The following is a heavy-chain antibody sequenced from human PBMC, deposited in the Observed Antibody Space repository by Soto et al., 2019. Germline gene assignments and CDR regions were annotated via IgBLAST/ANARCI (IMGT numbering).Heavy chain of an antibody. D-gene: IGHD2-2*02. Sequence: ASVKVSCKASGYTFTTFDINWVRQATGQGLEWVGWMNPNSGNTGYAQKFQGRVTMTRNTSISTAYMELGSLRSEDTAVYFCARDHCTTTNRYTSPYYYGMDAWGQGTTVTV. CDR1: GYTFTTFD. CDR2: MNPNSGNT. V-gene: IGHV1-8*01. J-gene: IGHJ6*02. CDR3: ARDHCTTTNRYTSPYYYGMDA.